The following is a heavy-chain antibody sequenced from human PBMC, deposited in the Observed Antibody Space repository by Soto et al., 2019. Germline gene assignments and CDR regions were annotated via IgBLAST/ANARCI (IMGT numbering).Heavy chain of an antibody. D-gene: IGHD3-16*01. CDR1: GGSISSGDYY. V-gene: IGHV4-30-4*01. J-gene: IGHJ3*01. CDR2: IFYSGST. Sequence: QVQLQESGPGLVKPSQTLSLTCTVSGGSISSGDYYWSWVRQPPGKGLEWIGYIFYSGSTYYNPSLKSRLTISVDTSKNQFSLKLSSVTAADTAVYYCDRVTYEGFSKGDFDVWGQGTMVTVSS. CDR3: DRVTYEGFSKGDFDV.